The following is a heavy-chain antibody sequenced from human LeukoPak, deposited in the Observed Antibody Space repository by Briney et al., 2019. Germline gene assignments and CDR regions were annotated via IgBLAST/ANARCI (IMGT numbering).Heavy chain of an antibody. Sequence: SETLSLTCTVSGGSISSSNYYWGWIRQAPGKGLEWIGSIYHTGATYDNPSLKSRVTISVDTSKNQFSLKLRSVTAADTAVYYCARKEGGQLVNTRRWFDPWGQGTLVTVSS. D-gene: IGHD6-13*01. CDR2: IYHTGAT. CDR3: ARKEGGQLVNTRRWFDP. V-gene: IGHV4-39*07. J-gene: IGHJ5*02. CDR1: GGSISSSNYY.